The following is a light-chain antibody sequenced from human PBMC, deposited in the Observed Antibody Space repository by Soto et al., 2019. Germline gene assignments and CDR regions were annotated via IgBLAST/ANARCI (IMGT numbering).Light chain of an antibody. CDR1: QSVSSY. CDR3: QKRSDWPPIT. J-gene: IGKJ5*01. Sequence: EIVLIQSPATLSLSPGERATLSCRASQSVSSYLAWYQQKPGQAPRLLIYDASNRATGIPARFSGSGSGTDFTLTISRPEPEDFAVYYGQKRSDWPPITVGQGKRLEIK. CDR2: DAS. V-gene: IGKV3-11*01.